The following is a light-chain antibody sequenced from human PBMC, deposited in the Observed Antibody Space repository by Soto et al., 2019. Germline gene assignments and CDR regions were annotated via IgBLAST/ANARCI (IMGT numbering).Light chain of an antibody. CDR1: SSNIGINT. CDR2: TDN. CDR3: AAWDDSLNGLYV. Sequence: QAVVTQPPSASGTPGQRVTISCSGSSSNIGINTVNWYQQVPGTAPKLLIYTDNQRPSGVPDRFSGSKSGTSASLAISGLQSEDEADYYCAAWDDSLNGLYVSGTGTKVTVL. J-gene: IGLJ1*01. V-gene: IGLV1-44*01.